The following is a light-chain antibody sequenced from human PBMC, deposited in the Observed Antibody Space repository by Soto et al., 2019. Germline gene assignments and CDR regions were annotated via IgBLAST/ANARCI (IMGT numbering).Light chain of an antibody. CDR1: SSDVGGYNY. CDR2: DVS. CDR3: SSYRSTNTPYV. J-gene: IGLJ1*01. V-gene: IGLV2-14*03. Sequence: QSVLTQPASVSGSPGQSITISCTGTSSDVGGYNYVSWYQQHPDKAPRLMIYDVSNRPSGVSDRFSGSKSGDTASLTISGLQAEDEADYYCSSYRSTNTPYVFGTGTKVTVL.